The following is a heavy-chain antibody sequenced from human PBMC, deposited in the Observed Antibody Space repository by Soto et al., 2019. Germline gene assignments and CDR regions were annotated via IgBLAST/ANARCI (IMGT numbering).Heavy chain of an antibody. V-gene: IGHV3-66*01. D-gene: IGHD3-10*01. CDR1: GYTLTRYY. CDR3: ARGLLPLDI. J-gene: IGHJ3*02. CDR2: IYSGRTT. Sequence: GYTLTRYYMSWLRQPPVKCLHWLSVIYSGRTTYYADSVKGTFTISRDNSKNTLYLQMNSLRSLYTAVYYCARGLLPLDISAQRTFVTVSS.